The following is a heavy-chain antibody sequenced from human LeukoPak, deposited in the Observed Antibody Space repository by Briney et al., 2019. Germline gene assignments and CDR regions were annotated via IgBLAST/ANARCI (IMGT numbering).Heavy chain of an antibody. CDR3: ARVVGIAV. CDR1: GFTFSSFW. V-gene: IGHV3-7*01. Sequence: GGSLRLSCAGSGFTFSSFWMTWVRQAPGKGLEWVANIKQDGSEKYYVDSVKGRFTISRDNAKNSLYLQMNSLRAEDTAVYYCARVVGIAVWGQGTMVTVSS. CDR2: IKQDGSEK. J-gene: IGHJ3*01. D-gene: IGHD6-13*01.